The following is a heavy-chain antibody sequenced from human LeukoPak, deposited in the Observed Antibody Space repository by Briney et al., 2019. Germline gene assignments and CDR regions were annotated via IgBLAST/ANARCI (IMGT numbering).Heavy chain of an antibody. CDR1: GFTFSSYG. V-gene: IGHV3-30*03. D-gene: IGHD2-2*01. CDR3: ARGDQSIVVVPAAMPGFDY. Sequence: GSLRLSCAASGFTFSSYGMHWVRQAPGKGLEWVAVISCDGSNKYYADSVKGRFTISRDNSKNTLYLQMNSLRAEDTAVYYCARGDQSIVVVPAAMPGFDYWGQGTLVTVSS. J-gene: IGHJ4*02. CDR2: ISCDGSNK.